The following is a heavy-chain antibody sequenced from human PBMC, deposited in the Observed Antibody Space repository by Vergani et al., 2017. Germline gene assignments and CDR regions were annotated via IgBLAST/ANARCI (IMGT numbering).Heavy chain of an antibody. V-gene: IGHV4-39*01. J-gene: IGHJ4*02. Sequence: QLQLQESGPGLVKPSETLSLTCTVSGGSISSSSYYWGWIRQPPGKGLEWIGSIYYSGSTYYNPSLKSRVTISVDTSKNQFSLKLSSVTAADTAVYYCARGAYCGGDCYKRKFDYWGQGTLVTVSS. CDR2: IYYSGST. CDR1: GGSISSSSYY. D-gene: IGHD2-21*02. CDR3: ARGAYCGGDCYKRKFDY.